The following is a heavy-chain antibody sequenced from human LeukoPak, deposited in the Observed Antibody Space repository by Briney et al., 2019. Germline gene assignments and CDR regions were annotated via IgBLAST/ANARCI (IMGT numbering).Heavy chain of an antibody. CDR2: ISSSGSTI. CDR3: AKDRLHRSGGSCYSGYFDY. D-gene: IGHD2-15*01. J-gene: IGHJ4*02. Sequence: PGGSLRLSCAASGFTFSDYYMSWIRQAPGKGLEWVSYISSSGSTIYYADSVKGRFTISRDNSKNTLYLQMNSLRAEDTAVYYCAKDRLHRSGGSCYSGYFDYWGQGTLVTVSS. CDR1: GFTFSDYY. V-gene: IGHV3-11*04.